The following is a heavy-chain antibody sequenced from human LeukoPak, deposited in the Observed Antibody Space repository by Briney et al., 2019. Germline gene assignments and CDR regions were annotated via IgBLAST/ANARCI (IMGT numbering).Heavy chain of an antibody. Sequence: GASVKVSCKVSGYTLTELSMHWVRQAPGKGLEWMGGFDPEDGETIYAQKFQGRVTMTEDTSTDTAYMELSSLRSEDTAVYYCATSRRGYCSGGSCYYGMDAWGQGTTVTVSS. V-gene: IGHV1-24*01. CDR2: FDPEDGET. CDR3: ATSRRGYCSGGSCYYGMDA. J-gene: IGHJ6*02. D-gene: IGHD2-15*01. CDR1: GYTLTELS.